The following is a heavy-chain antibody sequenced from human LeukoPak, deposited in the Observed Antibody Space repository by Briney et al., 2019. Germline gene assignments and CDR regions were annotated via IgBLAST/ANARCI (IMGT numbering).Heavy chain of an antibody. D-gene: IGHD6-6*01. CDR2: INHSGST. CDR1: GGSFSGYY. Sequence: PSETLSLTCAVYGGSFSGYYWSWIRQPPGKELEWIGEINHSGSTNYNPSLKSRVTISVDTSKNQFSLKLSSVTAADTAVYYCATPRGEQLGPDAFDIWGQGTMVTVSS. CDR3: ATPRGEQLGPDAFDI. J-gene: IGHJ3*02. V-gene: IGHV4-34*01.